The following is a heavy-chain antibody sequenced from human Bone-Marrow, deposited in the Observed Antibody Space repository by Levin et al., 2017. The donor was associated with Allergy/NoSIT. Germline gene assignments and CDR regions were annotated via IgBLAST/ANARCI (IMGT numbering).Heavy chain of an antibody. D-gene: IGHD6-19*01. J-gene: IGHJ4*02. CDR3: AKGSSGWFQETDS. CDR1: GFPFHTSA. V-gene: IGHV3-23*01. Sequence: GESLKISCTASGFPFHTSAMTWVRQAPGQGLGWVSSISGDADMTSYADSVKGRFTVSRDNSKNMLFLQMDNLRVEDTAVFYCAKGSSGWFQETDSWGQGTLVTVAS. CDR2: ISGDADMT.